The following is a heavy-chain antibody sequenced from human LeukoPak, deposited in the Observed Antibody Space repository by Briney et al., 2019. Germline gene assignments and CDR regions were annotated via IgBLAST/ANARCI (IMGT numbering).Heavy chain of an antibody. J-gene: IGHJ4*02. V-gene: IGHV3-53*01. Sequence: GGSLRLSCAASGFTVSSNYMSWVRQAPGKGLEWVSVIYSGGSTYYADSVKGRFTISRDNSKNTLYLQMNSLRAEDTAVYYCARDGGTSRWYYFDFWGQGTLVTVSS. D-gene: IGHD6-13*01. CDR2: IYSGGST. CDR3: ARDGGTSRWYYFDF. CDR1: GFTVSSNY.